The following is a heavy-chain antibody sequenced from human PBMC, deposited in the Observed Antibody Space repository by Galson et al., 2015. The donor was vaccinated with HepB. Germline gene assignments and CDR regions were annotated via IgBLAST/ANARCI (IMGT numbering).Heavy chain of an antibody. V-gene: IGHV1-18*01. J-gene: IGHJ4*02. CDR1: GYTFTSYG. Sequence: SVKVSCKASGYTFTSYGISWVRQAPGQGLEWMGWISAYNGNTNYAQKLQGRVTMTTDTSTSTAYMELRSLRSDDTAVYYCARDLGITMVRGVKDGDYFDYWGQGTLVTVSS. CDR3: ARDLGITMVRGVKDGDYFDY. CDR2: ISAYNGNT. D-gene: IGHD3-10*01.